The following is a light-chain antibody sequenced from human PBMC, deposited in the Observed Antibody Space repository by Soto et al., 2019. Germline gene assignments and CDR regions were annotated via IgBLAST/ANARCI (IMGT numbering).Light chain of an antibody. J-gene: IGKJ1*01. CDR3: QRYVSSPPT. V-gene: IGKV3-20*01. CDR2: GAS. CDR1: QSVSSSY. Sequence: EIVLTQSPGTLSLSPGERATLSCRASQSVSSSYLAWYQQKPGHAPRLLFDGASSRATGISDRFSGSGAGTDFTLTISILEPEYFAVYYCQRYVSSPPTFGQGTKVDIK.